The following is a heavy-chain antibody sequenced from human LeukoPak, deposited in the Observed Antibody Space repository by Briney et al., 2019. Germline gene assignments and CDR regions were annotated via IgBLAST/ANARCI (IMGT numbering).Heavy chain of an antibody. CDR1: GFTFSDYF. CDR2: ISSRASNI. J-gene: IGHJ4*02. D-gene: IGHD6-13*01. CDR3: ARWTSSWYYFDY. V-gene: IGHV3-11*04. Sequence: PGGSLRLSCAASGFTFSDYFMSWIRRAPGKGLEWVSYISSRASNIDYADSVKGRFTISRDNAKHSLYLQMNSLRAEDTAVYYCARWTSSWYYFDYWGQGTLVTVSS.